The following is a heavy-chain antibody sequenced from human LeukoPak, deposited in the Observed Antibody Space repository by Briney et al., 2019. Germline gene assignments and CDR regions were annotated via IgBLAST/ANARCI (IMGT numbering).Heavy chain of an antibody. Sequence: GASVKVSCKASGYTFTCYYMHWVRQAPGQGLEGMGWINPNSGGTNYAQKFQGRVTMTRDTSISTAYMELSRLRSDDTAVYYCARDYDILTGYFLSWFDPWGQGTLVTVSS. D-gene: IGHD3-9*01. J-gene: IGHJ5*02. CDR2: INPNSGGT. CDR3: ARDYDILTGYFLSWFDP. CDR1: GYTFTCYY. V-gene: IGHV1-2*02.